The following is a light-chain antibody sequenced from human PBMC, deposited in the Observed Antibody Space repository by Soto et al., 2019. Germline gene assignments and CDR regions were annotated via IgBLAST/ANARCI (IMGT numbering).Light chain of an antibody. Sequence: DIQMTQSPSSLSASVGDRVTITCRASQSINSYLNWYQQKPGKAPKVLIYAASSLESGVPPRFSGSGSGTDFTLTISSLQPEDFATYYCQQSYSILFTFGPGTKVDIK. CDR2: AAS. CDR3: QQSYSILFT. V-gene: IGKV1-39*01. CDR1: QSINSY. J-gene: IGKJ3*01.